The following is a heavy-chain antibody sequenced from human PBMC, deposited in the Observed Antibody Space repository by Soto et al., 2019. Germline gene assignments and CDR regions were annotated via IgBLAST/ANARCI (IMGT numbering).Heavy chain of an antibody. CDR2: ISCSGDNI. CDR3: VRDSARIVVVPRVDGDNWFDP. CDR1: GFTFSDYF. J-gene: IGHJ5*02. V-gene: IGHV3-11*04. D-gene: IGHD2-2*01. Sequence: QVHLVESGGGVVKPAGSLRLSCAASGFTFSDYFMSWIRQAPGKGLEWVSFISCSGDNIKYADSVKGRFTISRDNAKNSLYLQMNSLRDEDTAVYYCVRDSARIVVVPRVDGDNWFDPWGQGTLVTVSS.